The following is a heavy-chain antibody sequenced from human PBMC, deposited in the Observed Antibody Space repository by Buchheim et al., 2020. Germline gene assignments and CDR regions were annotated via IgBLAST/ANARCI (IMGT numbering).Heavy chain of an antibody. J-gene: IGHJ4*02. CDR3: AKVGRYCSSPSCYVSFDY. CDR1: GFTFSSYS. CDR2: ISSSSSTI. D-gene: IGHD2-2*01. V-gene: IGHV3-48*01. Sequence: EVQLVESGGGLVQPGGSLRLSCAASGFTFSSYSMNWVRQAPGKGLEWVSYISSSSSTIYYADSVKGRFTISRDNAKNTLYLQMNSLRVEDTSVYYCAKVGRYCSSPSCYVSFDYWGQGTL.